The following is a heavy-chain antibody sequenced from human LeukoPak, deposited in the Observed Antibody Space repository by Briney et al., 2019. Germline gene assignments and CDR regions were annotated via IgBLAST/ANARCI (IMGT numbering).Heavy chain of an antibody. Sequence: PGGSLRLSCAASGFTFSSYSMNWVRQAPGKGLEWVSSISSSSSYIYYADSVKGRFTISRDNAKNSVYLQMNSLRAEDTAVYYCATEGYCSGGSCDDYWGQGTLVTVSS. D-gene: IGHD2-15*01. CDR3: ATEGYCSGGSCDDY. CDR1: GFTFSSYS. CDR2: ISSSSSYI. V-gene: IGHV3-21*04. J-gene: IGHJ4*02.